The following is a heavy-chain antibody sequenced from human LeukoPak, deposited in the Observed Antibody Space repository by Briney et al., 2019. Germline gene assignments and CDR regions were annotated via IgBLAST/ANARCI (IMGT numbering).Heavy chain of an antibody. Sequence: PSQTLSLTCTVSGGPISSGGYFCSWIRQHPGKGLEGIEYIYYSGSTYYNPSHMSRVTISVDKSKTQFSLKLSSVTAADTAVSYCARVYSSSSPGWFDAWGQGTLATVSS. D-gene: IGHD6-6*01. CDR1: GGPISSGGYF. V-gene: IGHV4-31*03. CDR2: IYYSGST. CDR3: ARVYSSSSPGWFDA. J-gene: IGHJ5*02.